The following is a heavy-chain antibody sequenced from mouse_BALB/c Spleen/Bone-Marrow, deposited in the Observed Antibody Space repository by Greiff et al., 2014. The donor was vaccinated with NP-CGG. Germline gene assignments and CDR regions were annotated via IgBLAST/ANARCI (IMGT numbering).Heavy chain of an antibody. CDR1: GYTFTSYV. CDR3: AREGVDYFDY. J-gene: IGHJ2*01. Sequence: LVESGPELVKPGASVKMSCRASGYTFTSYVMHWVKRKPGQGLEWIGYINPYNDGTKYNEKFKGKATLTSDKSSSTAYMELSSLTSEDSAVYYCAREGVDYFDYWGQGTTLTVSS. CDR2: INPYNDGT. V-gene: IGHV1-14*01.